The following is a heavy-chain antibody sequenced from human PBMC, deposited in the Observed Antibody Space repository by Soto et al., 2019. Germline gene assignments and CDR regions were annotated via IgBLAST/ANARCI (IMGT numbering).Heavy chain of an antibody. CDR1: GFTFSSYS. V-gene: IGHV3-21*01. D-gene: IGHD2-8*01. CDR2: ISSSSSYI. Sequence: GGSLRLSCAASGFTFSSYSMNWVRQAPGKGLEWVSSISSSSSYIYYADSVKGRFTISRDNAKNSLYLQMNSLRAEDTAVYYRARDSVDCTNGVCYDDYYYGMDVWGQGTTVTVSS. J-gene: IGHJ6*02. CDR3: ARDSVDCTNGVCYDDYYYGMDV.